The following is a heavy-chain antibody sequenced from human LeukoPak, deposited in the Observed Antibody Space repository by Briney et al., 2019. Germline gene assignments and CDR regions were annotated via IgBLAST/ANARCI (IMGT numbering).Heavy chain of an antibody. J-gene: IGHJ4*02. V-gene: IGHV4-4*07. CDR1: GGSISSYY. D-gene: IGHD6-19*01. CDR3: ARERSGRQWLVLDY. Sequence: PSETLSLTRTVSGGSISSYYWSWIRQPAGKGLEWIGRIYTSGSTNYNPSLKSRVTMSVDTSKNQFSLKLSSVTAADTAVYYCARERSGRQWLVLDYWGQGTLVTVSS. CDR2: IYTSGST.